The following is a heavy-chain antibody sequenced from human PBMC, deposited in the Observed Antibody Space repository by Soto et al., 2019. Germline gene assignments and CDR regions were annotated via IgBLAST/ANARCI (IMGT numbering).Heavy chain of an antibody. D-gene: IGHD4-4*01. J-gene: IGHJ5*02. CDR2: IYYSGST. Sequence: SETLSLTCTVSGGSISSYYWSWLRQPPGKGLEWIGYIYYSGSTNYNPSLKSRVTISVDTSKNQFSLKLSSVTAAGTAVYYCARHEWTTSWFDPWGQGTLVTVSS. CDR1: GGSISSYY. V-gene: IGHV4-59*08. CDR3: ARHEWTTSWFDP.